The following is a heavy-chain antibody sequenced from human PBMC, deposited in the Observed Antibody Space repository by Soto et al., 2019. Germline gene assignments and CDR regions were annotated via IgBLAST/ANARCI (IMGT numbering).Heavy chain of an antibody. V-gene: IGHV1-8*01. D-gene: IGHD7-27*01. CDR1: GYTFTSYD. CDR2: MNPNSGNT. CDR3: ARGMSRLWALYGMDV. Sequence: QVQLVQSGAEVKKPGASVKVSCKASGYTFTSYDINWVRQATGQGLEWMGWMNPNSGNTGYAQKYQGRITMPRNTSISTAYMELSSLRSEDTAVYYCARGMSRLWALYGMDVWGQGTTVTVSS. J-gene: IGHJ6*02.